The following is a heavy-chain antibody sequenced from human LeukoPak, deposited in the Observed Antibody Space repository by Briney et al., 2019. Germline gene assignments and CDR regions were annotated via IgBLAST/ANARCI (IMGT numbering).Heavy chain of an antibody. D-gene: IGHD2-2*02. CDR1: GYTFTSYG. V-gene: IGHV1-18*01. Sequence: ASVKVSCKASGYTFTSYGISWVRQAPGQGLEWMGWISAYNGNTNYAQKLQGRVTMTTDTSTSTAYMELRSLRFDDTAVYYCARDPDIVVVPAAINPFYYYGMDVWGQGTTVTVSS. CDR2: ISAYNGNT. J-gene: IGHJ6*02. CDR3: ARDPDIVVVPAAINPFYYYGMDV.